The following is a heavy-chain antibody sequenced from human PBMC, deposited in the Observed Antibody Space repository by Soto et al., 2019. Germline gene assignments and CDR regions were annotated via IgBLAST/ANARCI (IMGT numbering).Heavy chain of an antibody. CDR3: AKPPGDYYYYYYMDV. J-gene: IGHJ6*03. Sequence: EGSLRLSCAASGFTFSSYGMHWVRQAPGKGLEWVAVISYDGSNKYYADSVKGRFTISRDNSKNTLYLQMNSLRAEDTAVYYCAKPPGDYYYYYYMDVWGKGTTVTVSS. CDR1: GFTFSSYG. CDR2: ISYDGSNK. V-gene: IGHV3-30*18.